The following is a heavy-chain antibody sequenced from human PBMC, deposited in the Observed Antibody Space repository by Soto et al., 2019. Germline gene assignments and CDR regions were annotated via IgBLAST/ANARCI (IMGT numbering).Heavy chain of an antibody. D-gene: IGHD2-8*01. V-gene: IGHV3-23*01. CDR2: ISGSGGST. CDR3: AKDFLVGVTISSAP. J-gene: IGHJ5*02. Sequence: EVQLLESGGGLVQPGGSLRLSCAASGFTFSSYAMSWVRQAPGKGLEWVSAISGSGGSTYYADSVKGRFTISRDNSKNTLYLKLNGLRAKTRPLINGAKDFLVGVTISSAPGGQET. CDR1: GFTFSSYA.